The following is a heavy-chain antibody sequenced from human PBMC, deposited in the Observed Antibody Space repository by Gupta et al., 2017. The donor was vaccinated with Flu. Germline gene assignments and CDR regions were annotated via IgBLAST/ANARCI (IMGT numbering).Heavy chain of an antibody. D-gene: IGHD2-2*01. J-gene: IGHJ6*02. V-gene: IGHV1-46*01. CDR3: ARAIRYCSSTSCYVSGMDV. Sequence: QVQLVQSGAEVKKPGASVKVSCKASGYTFTSYYMHWVRQAPGQGLEWMGIINPSGGSTSYAQKFQGRVTMTRDTSTSTVYMELSSLRSEETAVYYCARAIRYCSSTSCYVSGMDVWGQGTTVTVSS. CDR2: INPSGGST. CDR1: GYTFTSYY.